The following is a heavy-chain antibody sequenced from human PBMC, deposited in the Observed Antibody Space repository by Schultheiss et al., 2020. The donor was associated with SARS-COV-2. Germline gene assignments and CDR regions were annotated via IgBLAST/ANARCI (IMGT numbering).Heavy chain of an antibody. CDR3: ARSVRYNWNHLLFDY. V-gene: IGHV4-59*12. J-gene: IGHJ4*02. CDR1: GGSTSSYY. D-gene: IGHD1-1*01. Sequence: SETLSLTCTVSGGSTSSYYWNWIRQPPGKGLEWIGYIYYTGSTDYNPSLKSRVTISVDTSKNQFSLKLSSVTAADTAVYYCARSVRYNWNHLLFDYWGQGTLVTVSS. CDR2: IYYTGST.